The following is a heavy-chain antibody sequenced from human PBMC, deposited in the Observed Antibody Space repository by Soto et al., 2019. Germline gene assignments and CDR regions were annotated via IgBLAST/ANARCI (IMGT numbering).Heavy chain of an antibody. D-gene: IGHD2-15*01. Sequence: QVQLVQSGAELTKPESSVKVSCKAAGGTFSNYAITWVRQAPGQGREWLGRIIPILGTTDYAQKFQGRVTITEDESTTTAYMELSSLRSDDTAVYYCAKDGGREGYFGNWFDPWGQGTLVTVSS. V-gene: IGHV1-69*15. CDR1: GGTFSNYA. CDR3: AKDGGREGYFGNWFDP. CDR2: IIPILGTT. J-gene: IGHJ5*02.